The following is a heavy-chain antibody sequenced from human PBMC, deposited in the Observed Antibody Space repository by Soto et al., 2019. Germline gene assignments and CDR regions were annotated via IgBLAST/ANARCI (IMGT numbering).Heavy chain of an antibody. V-gene: IGHV4-39*01. D-gene: IGHD6-25*01. J-gene: IGHJ6*02. CDR3: ALCSGYYYYGMDV. CDR1: GGSISSSSYY. Sequence: NPSEILSLTCTVSGGSISSSSYYWGWIFQPPGMVLEWIGSIYYSGSTYYNPSLMSRVTISLDTSKNQFSLKLSSVTAADTAVYYCALCSGYYYYGMDVWGQGTTVTVS. CDR2: IYYSGST.